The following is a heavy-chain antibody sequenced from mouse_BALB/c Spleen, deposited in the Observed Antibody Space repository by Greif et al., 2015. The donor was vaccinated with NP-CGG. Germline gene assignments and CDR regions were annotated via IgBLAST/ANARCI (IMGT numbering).Heavy chain of an antibody. D-gene: IGHD2-1*01. V-gene: IGHV1-7*01. CDR2: INPSTGYT. CDR3: ATGNPFDY. CDR1: GYTFTSYW. Sequence: VQVVESGAELAKPGASVKMSCKASGYTFTSYWMHWVKQRPGQGLEWIGYINPSTGYTEYNQKFKDKATLTADKSSSTAYMQLSSLTSEDSAVYYCATGNPFDYWGQGTTLTVSS. J-gene: IGHJ2*01.